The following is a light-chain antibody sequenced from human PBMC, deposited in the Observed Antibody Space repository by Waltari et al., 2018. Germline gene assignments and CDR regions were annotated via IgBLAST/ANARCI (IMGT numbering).Light chain of an antibody. CDR2: VQN. V-gene: IGLV3-19*01. CDR1: ILRSHF. CDR3: NCRDTSGNHYV. J-gene: IGLJ1*01. Sequence: SSEVTQDPSVSVALGQTVRTTCQGDILRSHFASWYQQMPGQAPILVIYVQNARTSGNPDRFPGSASGDTASLTITGVQAEDEADYYCNCRDTSGNHYVFGPGTKVTVL.